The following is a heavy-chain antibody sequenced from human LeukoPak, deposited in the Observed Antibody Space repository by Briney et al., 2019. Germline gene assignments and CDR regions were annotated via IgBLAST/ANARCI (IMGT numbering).Heavy chain of an antibody. D-gene: IGHD1-1*01. Sequence: SETLSLTCTASGGSITDYHWSWIRQTPGKGLEWIGYIYYSGGANYNPSLKSRVTIAVDTSKNQFSLKLSSVTAADTAIYYCARTSRSDWNDVHWDYWGQGTLVTVSS. CDR2: IYYSGGA. CDR1: GGSITDYH. V-gene: IGHV4-59*01. CDR3: ARTSRSDWNDVHWDY. J-gene: IGHJ4*02.